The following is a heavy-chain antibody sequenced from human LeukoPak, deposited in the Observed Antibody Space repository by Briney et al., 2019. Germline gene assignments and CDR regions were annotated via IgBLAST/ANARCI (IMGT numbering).Heavy chain of an antibody. D-gene: IGHD3-10*01. J-gene: IGHJ6*03. CDR3: ARAEVRGVINYYYYMDV. CDR2: ISYNGGNK. Sequence: PGGSLRLSCAASGFTFSSYAMHWVRQAPGKGLEWVAVISYNGGNKYYADSVKGRFTVSRDNSKNTLYLQMNSLRAEDTAVYYCARAEVRGVINYYYYMDVWGKGTTVTVSS. V-gene: IGHV3-30-3*01. CDR1: GFTFSSYA.